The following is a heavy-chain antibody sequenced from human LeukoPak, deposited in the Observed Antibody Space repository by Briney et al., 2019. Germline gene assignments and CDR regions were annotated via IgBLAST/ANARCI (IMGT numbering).Heavy chain of an antibody. D-gene: IGHD2-2*01. J-gene: IGHJ4*02. CDR1: GFTFSSYA. CDR3: AKAYLFSYQLLRLFDY. Sequence: GGSLRLSCAASGFTFSSYAMSWVRQAPGKGLEWVSAISGSGGSTYYADSVKGRFTISRDNSKNTLYLQMNSLRAEDTAVYYCAKAYLFSYQLLRLFDYWGQGTLVTVSS. CDR2: ISGSGGST. V-gene: IGHV3-23*01.